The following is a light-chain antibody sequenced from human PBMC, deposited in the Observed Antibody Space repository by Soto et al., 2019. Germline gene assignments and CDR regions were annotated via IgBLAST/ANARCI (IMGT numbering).Light chain of an antibody. CDR1: QTLSSNF. CDR2: GAA. CDR3: QQFGSAPRT. V-gene: IGKV3-20*01. J-gene: IGKJ1*01. Sequence: EIVLTQSPGTLSLSPGERVTLSCRASQTLSSNFLARYQQRPGQAPSLLIYGAANRATGVPDRFSGGGSGTDFTLTISRLEPEDFAVYYCQQFGSAPRTFGQGTKVEIK.